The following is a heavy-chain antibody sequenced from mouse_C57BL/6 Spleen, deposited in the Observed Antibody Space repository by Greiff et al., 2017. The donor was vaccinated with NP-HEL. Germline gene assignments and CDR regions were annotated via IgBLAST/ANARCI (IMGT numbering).Heavy chain of an antibody. V-gene: IGHV1-15*01. CDR2: IDPETGGT. CDR1: GYTFTDYE. CDR3: TRNGDLFDY. J-gene: IGHJ2*01. D-gene: IGHD4-1*01. Sequence: VQLVESGAELVRPGASVTLSCKASGYTFTDYEMHWVKQTPVHGLEWIGAIDPETGGTAYNQKFKGKAILTADKSSSTAYMELRSLTSEDSAVYYCTRNGDLFDYWGQGTTLTVSS.